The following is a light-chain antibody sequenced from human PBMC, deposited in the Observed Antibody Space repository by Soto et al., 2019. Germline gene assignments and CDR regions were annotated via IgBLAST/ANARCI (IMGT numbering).Light chain of an antibody. Sequence: DIQMTQSPSTLSASVGDRVTITCRASQSISSWLAWYQQKPGKAPKLLIYKASSLESGVPSRFSGSGSGTEFTLTISSLQPDDFANYYCQQYNSYGTFGQGTKVDIK. V-gene: IGKV1-5*03. CDR2: KAS. CDR3: QQYNSYGT. CDR1: QSISSW. J-gene: IGKJ1*01.